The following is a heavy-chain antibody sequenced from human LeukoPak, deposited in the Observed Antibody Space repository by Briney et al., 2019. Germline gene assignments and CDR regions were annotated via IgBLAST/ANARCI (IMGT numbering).Heavy chain of an antibody. D-gene: IGHD3-22*01. J-gene: IGHJ6*03. CDR1: GFTFSSYW. V-gene: IGHV3-7*01. CDR3: ARLSGYYDSSGYPKSYYYYYYYMDV. CDR2: IKQDGSEK. Sequence: QPGGSLRLSCAASGFTFSSYWMSWVRQAPGKGLEWVANIKQDGSEKYYVDSVKGRFTISRDNAKNSLYLQMNSLRAEDTAVYHCARLSGYYDSSGYPKSYYYYYYYMDVWGKGTTVTVSS.